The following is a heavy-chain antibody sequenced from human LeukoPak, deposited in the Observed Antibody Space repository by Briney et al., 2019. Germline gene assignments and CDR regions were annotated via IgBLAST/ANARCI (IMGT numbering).Heavy chain of an antibody. D-gene: IGHD3-9*01. Sequence: GGSLRLSCAASGFTFSSYWMHWVRQAPGKGLVWVSRINSDGSSTSYADSVKGRFTISRDNAKNTLYLQMNSLRAEDTAVYYCARAGAVLRYFDWYFDYWGQGALVTVSS. CDR1: GFTFSSYW. CDR2: INSDGSST. CDR3: ARAGAVLRYFDWYFDY. V-gene: IGHV3-74*01. J-gene: IGHJ4*02.